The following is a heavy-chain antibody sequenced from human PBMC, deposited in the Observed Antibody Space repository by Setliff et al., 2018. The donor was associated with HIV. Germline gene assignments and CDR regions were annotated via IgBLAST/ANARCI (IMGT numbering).Heavy chain of an antibody. Sequence: GASVKVSCKASGYTFTSYGISWVRQAPGQGLEWMGWISAYNGNTNYAQKLQGRVTMTTDTSTSTAYMDLRSLRSDDTAVYYCARDFVEGIAVTDWFDPWGQGTLVTVSS. CDR1: GYTFTSYG. V-gene: IGHV1-18*01. J-gene: IGHJ5*02. CDR3: ARDFVEGIAVTDWFDP. CDR2: ISAYNGNT. D-gene: IGHD6-19*01.